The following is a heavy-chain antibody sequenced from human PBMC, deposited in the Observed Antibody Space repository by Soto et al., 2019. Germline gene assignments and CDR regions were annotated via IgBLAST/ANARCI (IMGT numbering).Heavy chain of an antibody. Sequence: PGGSLRLSCAASGFTFSSYWMSWVRQAPGKGLEWVAVISYDGSNKYYADSVKGRFTISRDNSKNTLYLQMDSLRAEDTAVYYCAKDPSIGAAAGPFDYWGQGTLVTVS. V-gene: IGHV3-30*18. D-gene: IGHD6-13*01. J-gene: IGHJ4*02. CDR1: GFTFSSYW. CDR2: ISYDGSNK. CDR3: AKDPSIGAAAGPFDY.